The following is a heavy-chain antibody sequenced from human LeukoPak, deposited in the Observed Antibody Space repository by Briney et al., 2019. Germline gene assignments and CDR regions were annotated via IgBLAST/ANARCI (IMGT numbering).Heavy chain of an antibody. CDR1: GVTVSSNY. V-gene: IGHV3-53*01. J-gene: IGHJ4*02. Sequence: GGSLRLSCAASGVTVSSNYMSWVRQAPGKGLEWVSLLYSRGTTHYAGSVKGRFTISRDNSKNTLYLQMNSLRAEDTAVYYCARDKTYFDYWGRGTLVTVSS. CDR3: ARDKTYFDY. CDR2: LYSRGTT.